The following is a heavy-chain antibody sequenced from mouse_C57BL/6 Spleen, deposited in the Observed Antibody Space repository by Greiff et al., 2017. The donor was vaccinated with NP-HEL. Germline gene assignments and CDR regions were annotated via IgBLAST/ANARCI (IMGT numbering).Heavy chain of an antibody. J-gene: IGHJ2*01. D-gene: IGHD1-1*01. CDR3: ARHYSSRGYFDY. CDR2: IHPNSGST. CDR1: GYTFTSYW. Sequence: QVQLQQPGAELVKPGASVKLSCKASGYTFTSYWMHWVKQRPGQGLEWIGMIHPNSGSTNYNEKFKSKATLTVDKSSSTAYMQLSSLTSEDSAVYSCARHYSSRGYFDYWGQGTTLTVSS. V-gene: IGHV1-64*01.